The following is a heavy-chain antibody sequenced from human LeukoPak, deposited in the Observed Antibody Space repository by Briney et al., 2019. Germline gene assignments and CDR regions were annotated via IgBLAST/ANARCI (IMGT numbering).Heavy chain of an antibody. CDR1: GGPISSYY. CDR3: ARDGSYYYYYYYMDV. D-gene: IGHD1-26*01. CDR2: IYTSGST. J-gene: IGHJ6*03. V-gene: IGHV4-4*07. Sequence: SETLSLTCTVSGGPISSYYWSWIRQPAGKGLEWIGRIYTSGSTNYNPSLKSRVTMSVDTSKNQFSLKLSSVTAADTAVYYCARDGSYYYYYYYMDVWGKGTTVTISS.